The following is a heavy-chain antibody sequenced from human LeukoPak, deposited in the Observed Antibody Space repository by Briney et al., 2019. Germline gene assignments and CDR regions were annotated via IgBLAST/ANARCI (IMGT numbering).Heavy chain of an antibody. CDR1: AFTLSSFG. Sequence: GRSLRLSCAASAFTLSSFGMHWVRQAPGKGLEYVSATSSNGGSTYYANSVKGRFTISRDNSKNTLYLQMGSLRAEDMAVYYCARESVAGQYYYYYMDVWGKGTTVTVSS. CDR3: ARESVAGQYYYYYMDV. V-gene: IGHV3-64*01. CDR2: TSSNGGST. J-gene: IGHJ6*03. D-gene: IGHD6-19*01.